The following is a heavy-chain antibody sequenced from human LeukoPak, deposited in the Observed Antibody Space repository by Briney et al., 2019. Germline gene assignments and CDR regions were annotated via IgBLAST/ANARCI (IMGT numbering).Heavy chain of an antibody. Sequence: PGGSLRLSCAASGFTFSSYAMSWVRQAPGKGLEWVSAISGSGGSTYYADSVKGRFTVSRDNSKNTLYLQMNSLRAEDTAVYYCADLITYYDILTDYYRASSSHRTLVTVSS. CDR3: ADLITYYDILTDYYRAS. CDR1: GFTFSSYA. CDR2: ISGSGGST. J-gene: IGHJ5*01. D-gene: IGHD3-9*01. V-gene: IGHV3-23*01.